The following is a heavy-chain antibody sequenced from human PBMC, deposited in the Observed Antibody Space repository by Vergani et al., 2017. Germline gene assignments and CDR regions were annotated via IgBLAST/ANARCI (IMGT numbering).Heavy chain of an antibody. CDR3: ARDDAYWTYYDIWTGHPVGMDV. Sequence: QLQLQESGPGLVKPSETLSLTCTVSGCSISSSSYYWGWIRQPPGKGLEWIGSVYYSGSTYYNPSLKSRVTISVDTSKNQFSLKLSSVTAADTAVYYCARDDAYWTYYDIWTGHPVGMDVWGQGTTVTVSS. CDR1: GCSISSSSYY. D-gene: IGHD3-9*01. CDR2: VYYSGST. J-gene: IGHJ6*02. V-gene: IGHV4-39*07.